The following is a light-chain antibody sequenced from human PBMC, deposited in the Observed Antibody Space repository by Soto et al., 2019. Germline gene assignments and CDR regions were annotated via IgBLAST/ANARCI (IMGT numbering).Light chain of an antibody. CDR3: QQSYSTPYT. CDR1: QTVSTY. Sequence: DIQMTQSPSSLSASVGDRVTITCRATQTVSTYLSWFQQKPGKAPKLLIYAASSLQSGVPSRFSGIGSGTDFTLTISSLLPEDFATYYCQQSYSTPYTFGQGTKLEIK. J-gene: IGKJ2*01. CDR2: AAS. V-gene: IGKV1-39*01.